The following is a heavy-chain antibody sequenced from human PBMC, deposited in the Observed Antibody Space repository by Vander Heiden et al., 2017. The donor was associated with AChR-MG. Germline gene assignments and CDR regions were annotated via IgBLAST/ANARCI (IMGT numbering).Heavy chain of an antibody. CDR1: GFTFGNGW. CDR3: TTDAVVAAAGIFDY. Sequence: EVQVVESGGGLVKPGGSLRLSCAAAGFTFGNGWMSWVRQAPGKGLEWVGRIKSKSDGGTTDYATPVKGRFTISRDDSKNTLYLQMNSLIIDDTAVYYCTTDAVVAAAGIFDYWGQGTLVTVSS. CDR2: IKSKSDGGTT. J-gene: IGHJ4*02. D-gene: IGHD2-2*01. V-gene: IGHV3-15*01.